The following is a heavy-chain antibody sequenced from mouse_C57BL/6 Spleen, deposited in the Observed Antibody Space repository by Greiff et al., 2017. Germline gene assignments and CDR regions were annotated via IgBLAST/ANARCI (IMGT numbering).Heavy chain of an antibody. J-gene: IGHJ3*01. CDR3: ARQRGFAY. Sequence: VQLVESGGGLVQPGGSLKLSCAASGFTFSDYYMYWVRQTPEKRLEWVAYISNGGGSTYYPDTVKGRFTIARDNAKNTLYLQMSRLKSEDTAMYYCARQRGFAYWGQGTLVTVSA. CDR2: ISNGGGST. CDR1: GFTFSDYY. V-gene: IGHV5-12*01.